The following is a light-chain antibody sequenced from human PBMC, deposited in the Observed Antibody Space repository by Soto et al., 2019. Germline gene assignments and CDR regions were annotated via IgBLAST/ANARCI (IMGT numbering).Light chain of an antibody. CDR3: QQYGRSPWT. CDR2: GAS. Sequence: EIVLTQSPGTLSLSPGETATLSCRASQSVSSSYLAWYQQKPGQAPRLLIYGASSRATGIPDRFSGSGSGTDFTLTISRLEREDFAVYYCQQYGRSPWTVGQGTKVEIK. J-gene: IGKJ1*01. CDR1: QSVSSSY. V-gene: IGKV3-20*01.